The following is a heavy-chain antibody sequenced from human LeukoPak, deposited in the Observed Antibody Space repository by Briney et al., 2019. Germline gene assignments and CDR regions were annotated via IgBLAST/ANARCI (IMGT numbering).Heavy chain of an antibody. D-gene: IGHD3-22*01. CDR1: GFTFSSYA. J-gene: IGHJ4*02. CDR3: AKSPYDSSGYYMDY. CDR2: ISGSGVST. Sequence: PGGSLRLSCAASGFTFSSYAMSWVRQAPGKGLEWVSAISGSGVSTYYADSVKGRFTISRDNSKNTLYLQMNSLRAKDTAVYYCAKSPYDSSGYYMDYWGQGTLVTVSS. V-gene: IGHV3-23*01.